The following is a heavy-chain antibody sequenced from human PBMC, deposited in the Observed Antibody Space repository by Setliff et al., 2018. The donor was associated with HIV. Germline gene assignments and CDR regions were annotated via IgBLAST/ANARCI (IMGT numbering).Heavy chain of an antibody. D-gene: IGHD3-22*01. CDR3: ARNAYESNGYFDS. V-gene: IGHV4-30-4*08. CDR2: IFYTGNT. Sequence: SETLSLTCTVSGGSISSADYYWSWIRQPPGKGLELIGYIFYTGNTYYSPSLENRLTISVDTSKNQFSLKLRSVTAADTAVYYCARNAYESNGYFDSWGQGTLVTVSS. CDR1: GGSISSADYY. J-gene: IGHJ4*02.